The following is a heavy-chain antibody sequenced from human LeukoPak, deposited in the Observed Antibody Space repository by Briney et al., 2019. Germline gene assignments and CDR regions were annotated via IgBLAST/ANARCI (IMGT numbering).Heavy chain of an antibody. Sequence: SETLSLTCTVSVVSISSYYCSWIRRPPGKGLEGSGYTYYSGSTNYNPSLKSRVTISVDTSKNQFSLKLSCVTAADTAVYYCARHGGYSAYDYFDYWGQGTLVTVSS. CDR3: ARHGGYSAYDYFDY. V-gene: IGHV4-59*01. D-gene: IGHD5-12*01. J-gene: IGHJ4*02. CDR2: TYYSGST. CDR1: VVSISSYY.